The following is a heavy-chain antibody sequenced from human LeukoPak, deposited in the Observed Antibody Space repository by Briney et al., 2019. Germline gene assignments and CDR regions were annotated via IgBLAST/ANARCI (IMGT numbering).Heavy chain of an antibody. Sequence: PGGSLRLSCAASEFTVSSNYMSWVRQAPGKGLEWVSVIYSGGITYYADSVKGRFSISRDNSKNTLYLQMNSLRAEDTAVYYCARRNALTHGLGYWGQGTLVTVSS. CDR1: EFTVSSNY. D-gene: IGHD4/OR15-4a*01. J-gene: IGHJ4*02. CDR2: IYSGGIT. V-gene: IGHV3-53*01. CDR3: ARRNALTHGLGY.